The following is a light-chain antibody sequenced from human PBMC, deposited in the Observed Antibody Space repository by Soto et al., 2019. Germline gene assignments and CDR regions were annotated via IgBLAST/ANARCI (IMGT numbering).Light chain of an antibody. CDR3: QQYGTSPLT. CDR2: GAS. J-gene: IGKJ4*01. CDR1: QSVSSSY. V-gene: IGKV3-20*01. Sequence: EIVLTQSPGTLSSSPGERATLSCRASQSVSSSYLAWYQQKPGQAPRLLIYGASGRATGIPDRFSGSGSETDFTLTISRLEPEDFAVYYCQQYGTSPLTFGGGTKVEIK.